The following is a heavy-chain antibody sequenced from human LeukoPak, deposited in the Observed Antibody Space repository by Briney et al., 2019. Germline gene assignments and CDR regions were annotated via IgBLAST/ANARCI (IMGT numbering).Heavy chain of an antibody. J-gene: IGHJ4*02. CDR1: GFTFSSYG. CDR3: AREYCSGDSCYRGYYDY. CDR2: IWYDGSNK. Sequence: PGRSLRLSCAASGFTFSSYGMHWVRQAPGKGLEWVAVIWYDGSNKYYADSVKGRLTISRDNSKNTLYLQMNSLRVEDTAVYFCAREYCSGDSCYRGYYDYWGQGTLVTVSS. D-gene: IGHD2-15*01. V-gene: IGHV3-33*01.